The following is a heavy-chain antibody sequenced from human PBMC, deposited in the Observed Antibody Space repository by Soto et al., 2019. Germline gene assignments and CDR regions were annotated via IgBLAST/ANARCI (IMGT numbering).Heavy chain of an antibody. Sequence: QVQLVESGGGVVQPGRSLRLSCAASGFTFSSYAMHWVRQAPGKGLEWVAVISYDGSNKYYADSVKGRFTISRDNSENTLYLQMNSLRAEDTAVYYCARTSEARDDAFDIWGQGTMVTVSS. CDR2: ISYDGSNK. CDR1: GFTFSSYA. V-gene: IGHV3-30-3*01. J-gene: IGHJ3*02. CDR3: ARTSEARDDAFDI.